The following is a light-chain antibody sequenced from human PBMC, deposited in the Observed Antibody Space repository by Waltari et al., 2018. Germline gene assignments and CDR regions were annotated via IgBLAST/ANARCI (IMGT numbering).Light chain of an antibody. J-gene: IGLJ2*01. V-gene: IGLV2-23*03. Sequence: QSALPQPASVSGSPGQSITISCTGTSSDVGSYHLVPWYQQHPGKAPNLMIYEGSKRPSGVSNRFSGSKSGNTASLRISGLQAEDEADYYCCSYAGSSTFEVFGGGTKLTVL. CDR1: SSDVGSYHL. CDR3: CSYAGSSTFEV. CDR2: EGS.